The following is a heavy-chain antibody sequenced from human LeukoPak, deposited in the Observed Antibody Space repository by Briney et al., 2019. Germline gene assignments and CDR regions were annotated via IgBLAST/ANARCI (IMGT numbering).Heavy chain of an antibody. CDR3: ARERNIGAAIDY. Sequence: GGSLRLSCAASGFTFNNYAMSWVRQAPGKGLEWVSSISGSGGSTFYADSVKGRFTISRDNSKNTVYLQMNSLRAEDTAVYYCARERNIGAAIDYWGQGTLVTVSS. CDR2: ISGSGGST. V-gene: IGHV3-23*01. D-gene: IGHD4/OR15-4a*01. CDR1: GFTFNNYA. J-gene: IGHJ4*02.